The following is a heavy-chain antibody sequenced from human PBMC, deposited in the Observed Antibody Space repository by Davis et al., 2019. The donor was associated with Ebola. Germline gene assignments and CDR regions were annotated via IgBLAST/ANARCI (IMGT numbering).Heavy chain of an antibody. J-gene: IGHJ6*04. CDR3: SREVRGGFSPMDL. D-gene: IGHD5-18*01. Sequence: PSETLSLTCTVSGGSISSGGYYWMHWVRQAPGKGLEWVSRANSDGSTTGYGDSVKGRFTISRDNARNTLYLQMNSLRAEDTAVYYCSREVRGGFSPMDLWGTGTTVTVSS. CDR1: GGSISSGGYYW. V-gene: IGHV3-74*01. CDR2: ANSDGSTT.